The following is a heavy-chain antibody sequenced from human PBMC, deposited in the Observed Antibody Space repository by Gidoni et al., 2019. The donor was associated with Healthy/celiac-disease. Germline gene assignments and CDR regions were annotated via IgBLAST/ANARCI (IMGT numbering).Heavy chain of an antibody. J-gene: IGHJ6*02. CDR2: IWYDGSNK. Sequence: QVQLVESGGGVVQPGSSMRLSCAASGFTFISYAMHWFRQAPGKGLEWVAVIWYDGSNKYYADSVKGRFTISRDNSKNTLYLQMNSLRAEDTAVYYCARAGCSSTSCYAYYYYYYGMDVWGQGTTVTVSS. CDR3: ARAGCSSTSCYAYYYYYYGMDV. D-gene: IGHD2-2*01. V-gene: IGHV3-33*01. CDR1: GFTFISYA.